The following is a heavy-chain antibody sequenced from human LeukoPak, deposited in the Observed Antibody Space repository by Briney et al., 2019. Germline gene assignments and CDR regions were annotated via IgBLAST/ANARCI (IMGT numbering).Heavy chain of an antibody. CDR1: GDSVSSKSAA. V-gene: IGHV6-1*01. D-gene: IGHD3-3*02. CDR3: ARGEPISYYYYYMDV. Sequence: SQTLSLTCAISGDSVSSKSAAWNWLRQSPSRGLEWLGRTYCRSKCYNDYAVSVKSRITINSDTSKNQFSLQLNSVTPEDTAVYYCARGEPISYYYYYMDVWGKGTTVTVSS. J-gene: IGHJ6*03. CDR2: TYCRSKCYN.